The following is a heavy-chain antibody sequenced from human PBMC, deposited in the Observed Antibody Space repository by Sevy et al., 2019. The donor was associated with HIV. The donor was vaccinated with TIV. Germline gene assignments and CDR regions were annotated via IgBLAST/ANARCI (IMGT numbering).Heavy chain of an antibody. CDR2: IWYDGSGK. D-gene: IGHD1-26*01. CDR1: GFSFSSYG. J-gene: IGHJ4*02. Sequence: GGSLRLSCAASGFSFSSYGMHWVRQAPGKGLEWVAVIWYDGSGKYYSDSVKGQFTISRDNSKNTLFLQMNSLRVEDTAIYYCAKGAGQYFFDYWGQGTLVTVSS. CDR3: AKGAGQYFFDY. V-gene: IGHV3-33*06.